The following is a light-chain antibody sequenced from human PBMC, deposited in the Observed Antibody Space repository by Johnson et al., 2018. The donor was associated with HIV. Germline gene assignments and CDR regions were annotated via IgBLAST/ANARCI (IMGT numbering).Light chain of an antibody. J-gene: IGLJ1*01. CDR3: GTWETSLSAGGV. Sequence: QSVLTQPPSVSAAPGQKVTIYCSGSTSTIGNNYVSWYQVLPGTAPKLLIYENDKRPSGIPDRFSGSKSGTSATLGITGLQTGDEADYYCGTWETSLSAGGVFGTGTKVTVL. V-gene: IGLV1-51*02. CDR2: END. CDR1: TSTIGNNY.